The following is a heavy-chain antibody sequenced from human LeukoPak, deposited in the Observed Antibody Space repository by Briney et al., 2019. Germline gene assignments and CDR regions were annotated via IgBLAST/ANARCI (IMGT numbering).Heavy chain of an antibody. J-gene: IGHJ4*02. D-gene: IGHD6-6*01. CDR2: IYTSGTT. CDR3: ATWSGSSGEVY. CDR1: GGTIGDGVSY. Sequence: KTAETLTLTCTVSGGTIGDGVSYWSRLRQPAAKGLEWIGRIYTSGTTQYNVSRKSRVTISIDTSKNQVSLKLRSVTAADTAVYYCATWSGSSGEVYWGQGTLVTVSS. V-gene: IGHV4-61*02.